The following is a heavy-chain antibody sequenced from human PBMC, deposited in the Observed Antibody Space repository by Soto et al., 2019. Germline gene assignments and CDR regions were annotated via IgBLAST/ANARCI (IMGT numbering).Heavy chain of an antibody. CDR1: GFTFSSYA. CDR3: ARGKYGSGSYYLNYYYYGMDV. D-gene: IGHD3-10*01. J-gene: IGHJ6*02. CDR2: ISYDGSNK. Sequence: QVQLVESGGGVVQPGRSLRLSCAASGFTFSSYAMHWVRQAPGKGLEWVAVISYDGSNKYYADSVKGRFTISRDNSKNTLYLQMNSLRAENTAVYYCARGKYGSGSYYLNYYYYGMDVWGQGTTVTVSS. V-gene: IGHV3-30-3*01.